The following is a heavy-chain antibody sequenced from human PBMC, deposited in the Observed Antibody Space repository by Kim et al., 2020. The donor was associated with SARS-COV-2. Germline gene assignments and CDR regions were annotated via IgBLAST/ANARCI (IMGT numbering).Heavy chain of an antibody. D-gene: IGHD2-2*01. Sequence: SETLSLTCTVSGGSISSYYWSWIRQPAGKGLEWIGRIYTSGSTNYNPSLKSRVTMSVDTSKNQFSLKLSSVTAADTAVYYCARQRGYCSSTSCPFGGWDYYFDYWGQGTLVTVSS. CDR1: GGSISSYY. CDR3: ARQRGYCSSTSCPFGGWDYYFDY. CDR2: IYTSGST. J-gene: IGHJ4*02. V-gene: IGHV4-4*07.